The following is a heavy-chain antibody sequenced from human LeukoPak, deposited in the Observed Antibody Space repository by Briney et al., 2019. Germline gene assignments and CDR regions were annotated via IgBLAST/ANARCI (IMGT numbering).Heavy chain of an antibody. CDR1: GYTFTSYA. J-gene: IGHJ4*02. Sequence: ASVKVSCKASGYTFTSYAIQWVRQAPGQRLEWMGWINAGHGNTKYSQNFQGRVTMTTDTSTSTAYMELRSLTSDDTAVYYCAKDKGLSSGWYDWGQGTLVTVSS. CDR2: INAGHGNT. D-gene: IGHD6-19*01. V-gene: IGHV1-3*01. CDR3: AKDKGLSSGWYD.